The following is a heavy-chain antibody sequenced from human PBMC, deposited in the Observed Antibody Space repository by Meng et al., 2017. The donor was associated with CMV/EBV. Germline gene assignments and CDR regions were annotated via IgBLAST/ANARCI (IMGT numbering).Heavy chain of an antibody. D-gene: IGHD6-6*01. V-gene: IGHV1-69*05. J-gene: IGHJ6*02. CDR3: ARDSRGFYSSSPRTVGMDV. CDR2: IIPIFGTA. CDR1: GGTFSSYA. Sequence: SVKVSCKASGGTFSSYAISWVRQAPGQGLEWMGGIIPIFGTANYAQKFQGRATITTDESTSTAYMELSSLRSEDTAVYYCARDSRGFYSSSPRTVGMDVWGQGTTVTVSS.